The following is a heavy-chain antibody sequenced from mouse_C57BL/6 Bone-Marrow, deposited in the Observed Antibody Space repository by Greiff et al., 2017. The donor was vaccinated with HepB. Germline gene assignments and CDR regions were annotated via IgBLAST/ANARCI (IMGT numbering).Heavy chain of an antibody. Sequence: VQLQQSGAELVKPGASVKVSCKASGYTFTSYWMHWVKQRPGQGLEWIGRIHPSDSDTNYNQKFKGKATLTVDKSSSTAYMQLSSLTSEDSAVYYCAIGEIYYDYDGFAYWGQGTLVTVSA. D-gene: IGHD2-4*01. CDR1: GYTFTSYW. V-gene: IGHV1-74*01. J-gene: IGHJ3*01. CDR2: IHPSDSDT. CDR3: AIGEIYYDYDGFAY.